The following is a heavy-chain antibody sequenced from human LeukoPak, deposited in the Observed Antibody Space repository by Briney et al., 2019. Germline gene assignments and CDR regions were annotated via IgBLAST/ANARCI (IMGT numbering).Heavy chain of an antibody. J-gene: IGHJ6*03. D-gene: IGHD3/OR15-3a*01. CDR2: IYYSGST. V-gene: IGHV4-39*01. CDR3: ARPPWTGYYYMDV. Sequence: SETLSLTCTVSGGSISSSNYYWGWIRQPPGKGLEWIGSIYYSGSTYYNPSLKSRVTISVDTSKNQFSLKLTSVTAADTAVYYCARPPWTGYYYMDVWGKGTTVTVSS. CDR1: GGSISSSNYY.